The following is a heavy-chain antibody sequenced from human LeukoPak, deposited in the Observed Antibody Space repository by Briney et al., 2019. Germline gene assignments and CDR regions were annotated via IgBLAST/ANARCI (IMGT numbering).Heavy chain of an antibody. CDR1: GFTFDGYG. CDR3: VRDLSCSWYNFCY. D-gene: IGHD6-13*01. Sequence: GGSLRLSCADSGFTFDGYGMSWLRQAPGKGLEWVSGINWDGGSTFYADSVKGRFTISRDNAKNTLYLQVNSLRAEDTALYYCVRDLSCSWYNFCYWGQGTLVTVSS. CDR2: INWDGGST. V-gene: IGHV3-20*04. J-gene: IGHJ4*02.